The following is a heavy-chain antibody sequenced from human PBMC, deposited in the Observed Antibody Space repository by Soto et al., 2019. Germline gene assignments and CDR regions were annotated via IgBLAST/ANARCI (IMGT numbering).Heavy chain of an antibody. D-gene: IGHD3-22*01. CDR1: GGSISSGGYY. CDR2: IYYSGST. Sequence: PSETLSLTCTVSGGSISSGGYYWSWIRQHPGKGLEWIGYIYYSGSTYYNPSLKSRVTISVDTSKNQFSLKLSSVTAADTAVYYCARGEGYYDSSGYYYGAPLANYWGQGTLVTVSS. CDR3: ARGEGYYDSSGYYYGAPLANY. V-gene: IGHV4-31*03. J-gene: IGHJ4*02.